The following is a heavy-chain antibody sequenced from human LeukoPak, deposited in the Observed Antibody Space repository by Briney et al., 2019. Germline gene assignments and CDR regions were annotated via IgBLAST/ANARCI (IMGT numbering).Heavy chain of an antibody. Sequence: GGSLRLSCAASGFTFSSYSMNWVRQAPGKGLVWVSRINTDGSSTSYADSVKGRFTVSRDNAKNTLYLQMNSLRAEDTAVYYCARAYYDFWSGYSSSYYYMDVWGKGTTVTVSS. CDR1: GFTFSSYS. D-gene: IGHD3-3*01. CDR3: ARAYYDFWSGYSSSYYYMDV. CDR2: INTDGSST. V-gene: IGHV3-74*01. J-gene: IGHJ6*03.